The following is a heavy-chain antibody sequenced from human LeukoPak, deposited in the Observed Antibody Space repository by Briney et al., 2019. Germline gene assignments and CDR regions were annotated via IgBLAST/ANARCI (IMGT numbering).Heavy chain of an antibody. V-gene: IGHV3-23*01. CDR1: GFTFSSYA. Sequence: GSLRLSCAASGFTFSSYAMTWVRQAPGKGLEWVASISSSGGSTYYADSVKGRFSISRDRSRNTLYLQMNSLRAEDTAVYYCAKDTVPANGRFDGFEIWAQGTMVTVSS. D-gene: IGHD2-21*02. CDR2: ISSSGGST. J-gene: IGHJ3*02. CDR3: AKDTVPANGRFDGFEI.